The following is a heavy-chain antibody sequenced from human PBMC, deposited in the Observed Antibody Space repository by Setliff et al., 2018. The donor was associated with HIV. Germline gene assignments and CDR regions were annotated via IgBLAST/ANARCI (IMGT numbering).Heavy chain of an antibody. Sequence: SLRLSCAASGFSVSFSFMSWVRQAPGKGLEWVSIIYSGGTTYYADSVKGRFTISRDSSKNTLYLQMNSLRPDDTAVYYCARGASGEYYFDYWGQGTPVTVSS. CDR1: GFSVSFSF. CDR2: IYSGGTT. CDR3: ARGASGEYYFDY. D-gene: IGHD3-10*01. J-gene: IGHJ4*02. V-gene: IGHV3-53*01.